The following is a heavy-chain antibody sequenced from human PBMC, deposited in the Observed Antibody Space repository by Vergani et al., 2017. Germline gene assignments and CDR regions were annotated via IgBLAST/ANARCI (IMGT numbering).Heavy chain of an antibody. Sequence: QLRLQESGPGLVKPSATLSLTCSVSGASIISSNYYWGWIRQPPGKGLEWIASIYYSGRTYYNPSLKSRVTISVDTSKNQFSLKLSSVTAADTAVYFCARHSTVEWLVKLGWIDPWGQGILVTVSS. CDR2: IYYSGRT. D-gene: IGHD6-19*01. CDR1: GASIISSNYY. V-gene: IGHV4-39*01. CDR3: ARHSTVEWLVKLGWIDP. J-gene: IGHJ5*02.